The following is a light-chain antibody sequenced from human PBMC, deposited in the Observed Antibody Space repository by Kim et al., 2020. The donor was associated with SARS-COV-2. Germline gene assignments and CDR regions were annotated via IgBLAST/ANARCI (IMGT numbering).Light chain of an antibody. CDR1: RSNVGRNY. J-gene: IGLJ3*02. Sequence: GQRVTIYCSGGRSNVGRNYVYWFQHLPGTAPKLLIERNDQRPSGVPARFSGSKSGSSASLAISGLQPEDDADYYCEAWDDSLNGPVFGGGTKVTVL. CDR2: RND. V-gene: IGLV1-44*01. CDR3: EAWDDSLNGPV.